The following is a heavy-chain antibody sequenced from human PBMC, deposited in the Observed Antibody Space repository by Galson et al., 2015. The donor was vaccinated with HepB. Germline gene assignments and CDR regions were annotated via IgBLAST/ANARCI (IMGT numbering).Heavy chain of an antibody. J-gene: IGHJ4*02. CDR1: GFTFSSYA. CDR3: ATDNSQSGNSFDY. D-gene: IGHD2/OR15-2a*01. V-gene: IGHV3-30-3*01. CDR2: ISYDGSNK. Sequence: SLRLSCAASGFTFSSYAMHWVRQAPGKGLEWVAVISYDGSNKYYADSVKGRFTISRDNSKNTLYVQMNSLRAEDTAVYYCATDNSQSGNSFDYWGQGTLVTVSS.